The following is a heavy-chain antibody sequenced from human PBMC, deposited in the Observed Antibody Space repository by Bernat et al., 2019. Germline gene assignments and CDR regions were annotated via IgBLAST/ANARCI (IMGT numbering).Heavy chain of an antibody. CDR3: ARDWGYGSGSYIPPYYYYGMDV. CDR1: GFTFSSYW. CDR2: IKQDGSEK. V-gene: IGHV3-7*03. Sequence: EVQLVESGGGLVQPGGSLRLSCAASGFTFSSYWMSWVRQAPGKGLEWVANIKQDGSEKYYVDSVKGRFPISRDNAKNSLYLQMNSLRAEDTAVYYCARDWGYGSGSYIPPYYYYGMDVWGQGTTVTVSS. D-gene: IGHD3-10*01. J-gene: IGHJ6*02.